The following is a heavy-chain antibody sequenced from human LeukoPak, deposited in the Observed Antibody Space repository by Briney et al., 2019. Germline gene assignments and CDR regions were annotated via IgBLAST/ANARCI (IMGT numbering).Heavy chain of an antibody. Sequence: PSETLSLTCTVSGGSISSSTYYWAWVRQPPGKGLEWIASIYYSGTTYYNPSLKSRVTISVDTSKNQFSLKLSSVTAADTAVYYCARDGTSGSGSLPYWGQGTLVTVSS. J-gene: IGHJ4*02. CDR3: ARDGTSGSGSLPY. CDR1: GGSISSSTYY. D-gene: IGHD1-26*01. CDR2: IYYSGTT. V-gene: IGHV4-39*07.